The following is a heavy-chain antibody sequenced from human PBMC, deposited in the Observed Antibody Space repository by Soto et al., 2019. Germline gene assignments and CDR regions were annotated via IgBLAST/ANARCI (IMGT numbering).Heavy chain of an antibody. D-gene: IGHD6-13*01. V-gene: IGHV5-51*01. CDR3: ARTAAAGKYYYGMDV. CDR2: IYPGDSDT. J-gene: IGHJ6*02. CDR1: RHSFTSYL. Sequence: GGSLKVSWKGSRHSFTSYLIGWGRPMPGKGLELMGIIYPGDSDTRYSPSFQGQVTISADKSISTAYLQWSSLKASDTAMYYCARTAAAGKYYYGMDVWGQGTTVTVSS.